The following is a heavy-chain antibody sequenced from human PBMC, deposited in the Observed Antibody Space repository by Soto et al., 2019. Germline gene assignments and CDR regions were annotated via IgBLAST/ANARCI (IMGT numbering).Heavy chain of an antibody. CDR3: ARDIGFDYVN. Sequence: AGGSLRLSCAVSGFNVMSYWMSWVRQAPGKCLEWVASVKEDGSELYYLHSVRGRFSISRDSAGNALHLTMNYLSAEDTGVYFCARDIGFDYVNWGQGXPVTVYS. D-gene: IGHD3-16*01. V-gene: IGHV3-7*01. J-gene: IGHJ4*02. CDR1: GFNVMSYW. CDR2: VKEDGSEL.